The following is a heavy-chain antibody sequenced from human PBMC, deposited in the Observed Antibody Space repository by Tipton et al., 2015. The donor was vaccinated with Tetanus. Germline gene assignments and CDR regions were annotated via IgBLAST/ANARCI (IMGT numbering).Heavy chain of an antibody. V-gene: IGHV4-39*01. CDR3: ARTAVNWFDP. J-gene: IGHJ5*02. D-gene: IGHD2-21*02. Sequence: GLVKPSETLSLTCTVSGGSINSGTFYWDWIRQTPGKGLEWIGNIYYNGNTLQNPSLKSRLTMSLDKSKNQFSLKLRSVTAADTAFYYCARTAVNWFDPWGQGTLVTVSS. CDR1: GGSINSGTFY. CDR2: IYYNGNT.